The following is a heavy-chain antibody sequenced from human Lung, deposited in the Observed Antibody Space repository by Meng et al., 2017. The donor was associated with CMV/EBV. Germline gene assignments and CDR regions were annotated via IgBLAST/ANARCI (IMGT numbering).Heavy chain of an antibody. Sequence: SXTXXLTXXISGDSVSSNSAAWNWIRQSPSRGLEWLGRTYYRSKWYNDYAVSVKSRITINPDTSKNQFSLQLNSVTPEDTAVYYCARVTDGYNLQGMDVWGQGTXVTVSS. J-gene: IGHJ6*02. CDR3: ARVTDGYNLQGMDV. CDR1: GDSVSSNSAA. D-gene: IGHD5-24*01. CDR2: TYYRSKWYN. V-gene: IGHV6-1*01.